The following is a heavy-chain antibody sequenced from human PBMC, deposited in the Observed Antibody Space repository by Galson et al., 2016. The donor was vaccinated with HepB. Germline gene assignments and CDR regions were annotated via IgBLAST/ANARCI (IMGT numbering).Heavy chain of an antibody. CDR1: GFTFSDFS. V-gene: IGHV3-21*01. D-gene: IGHD3-3*01. CDR2: ISSGSRDI. Sequence: SLRLSCAASGFTFSDFSMNWVRQAPGKGLEWVSSISSGSRDIHYADSVKGRFTISRDNAKNSLYLQMNSLRAEDTAVYYGARDRSNYDFWSGYMPDYYFDYWGQGTLVTVSS. J-gene: IGHJ4*02. CDR3: ARDRSNYDFWSGYMPDYYFDY.